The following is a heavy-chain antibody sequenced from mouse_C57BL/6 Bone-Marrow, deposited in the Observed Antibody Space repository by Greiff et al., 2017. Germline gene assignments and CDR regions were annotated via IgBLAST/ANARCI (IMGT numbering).Heavy chain of an antibody. CDR1: GYTFTDYE. Sequence: QVQLQQSGAELVRPGASVTLSCKASGYTFTDYEMHWVKQTPVHGLEWVGAIDPETGGTAYNQKFKGKAILTADKSSSTAYMELRSLTSEDSAVYYCTRSTMITTRVYYVDYWGQGTTLTVSS. D-gene: IGHD2-4*01. V-gene: IGHV1-15*01. CDR3: TRSTMITTRVYYVDY. CDR2: IDPETGGT. J-gene: IGHJ2*01.